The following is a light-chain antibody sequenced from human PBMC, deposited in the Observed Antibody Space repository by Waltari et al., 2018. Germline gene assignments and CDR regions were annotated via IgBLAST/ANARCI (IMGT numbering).Light chain of an antibody. CDR2: KVS. J-gene: IGKJ1*01. CDR3: MQTTHWPRT. Sequence: DAVMTQSPLSLPVSLGQPASISCKSSQSLVFSDGKTYLHWFHQRPGQSPRRLIYKVSNRYSVVPDRLSGSGSGTDFTLKISRVEAEDVGVYYCMQTTHWPRTFGQGTKVEIK. CDR1: QSLVFSDGKTY. V-gene: IGKV2-30*01.